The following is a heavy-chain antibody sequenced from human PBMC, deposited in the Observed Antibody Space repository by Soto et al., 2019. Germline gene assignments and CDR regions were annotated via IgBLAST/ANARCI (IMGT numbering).Heavy chain of an antibody. CDR1: CSSITSSNW. Sequence: SDTLSLTCAVFCSSITSSNWWSWVSQPPGKGLEWIGEIYHSGSTNYNPSLKSRVTISVDKSKNQFSLKLSSVTAADTAVYYCARVGPGLDYSNYYYYYGMDVWGQGTTVT. D-gene: IGHD4-4*01. CDR2: IYHSGST. J-gene: IGHJ6*02. V-gene: IGHV4-4*02. CDR3: ARVGPGLDYSNYYYYYGMDV.